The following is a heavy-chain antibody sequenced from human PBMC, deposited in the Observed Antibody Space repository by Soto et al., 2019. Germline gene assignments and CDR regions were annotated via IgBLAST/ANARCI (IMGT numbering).Heavy chain of an antibody. CDR1: GYTFTSYA. D-gene: IGHD6-6*01. CDR3: ARGGSSIAAQYWFDP. V-gene: IGHV1-3*01. CDR2: INAGNGNT. Sequence: ASVKVSCKASGYTFTSYAMHWVRQAPGQRLEWMGWINAGNGNTKYSQKFQGRVTITRDTSASTAYMELSSLRSEDTAVYYCARGGSSIAAQYWFDPWGQGTLVTVSS. J-gene: IGHJ5*02.